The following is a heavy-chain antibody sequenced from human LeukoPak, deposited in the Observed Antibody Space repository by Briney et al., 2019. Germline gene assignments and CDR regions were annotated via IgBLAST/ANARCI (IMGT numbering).Heavy chain of an antibody. Sequence: ASVNVSCKASGYTFTSKYIHWVRQAPGQGLDWMGMIIPGGGSTTYAQKFRDRVTMTRDASTSTVYMELGGLRSEDTALYYCATAGGIIEFFDFWGRGTLVTVSS. V-gene: IGHV1-46*01. CDR1: GYTFTSKY. CDR2: IIPGGGST. CDR3: ATAGGIIEFFDF. J-gene: IGHJ2*01. D-gene: IGHD3-16*02.